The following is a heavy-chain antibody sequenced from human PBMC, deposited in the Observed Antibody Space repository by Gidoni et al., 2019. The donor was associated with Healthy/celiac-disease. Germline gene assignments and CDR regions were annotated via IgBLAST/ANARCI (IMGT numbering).Heavy chain of an antibody. D-gene: IGHD6-19*01. CDR1: GYTFTGYY. CDR2: INPNSGGT. CDR3: ARDSIAVAGRGYYYYYGMDV. J-gene: IGHJ6*02. Sequence: QVQLVQSGAEVKKPGASVKVSCKASGYTFTGYYMHWVRQAPGQGLEWMGWINPNSGGTNYAQKFQGRVTMTRDTSISTAYMELSRLRSDDTAVYYCARDSIAVAGRGYYYYYGMDVWGQGTTVTVSS. V-gene: IGHV1-2*02.